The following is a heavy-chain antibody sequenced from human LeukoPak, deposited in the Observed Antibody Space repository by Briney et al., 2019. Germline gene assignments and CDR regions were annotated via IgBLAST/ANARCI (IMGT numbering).Heavy chain of an antibody. Sequence: GGSLRLSCAASGFTVSSNYMSWVRQAPGKGLEWVSVIYSGGSTYYADSVKGRFTISRHNSTNTQYLQMNSLRAEDTAVYYWARDLYGAPYVAAAGNLGYYYGMDVWGQGTAVTVSS. CDR1: GFTVSSNY. J-gene: IGHJ6*02. CDR3: ARDLYGAPYVAAAGNLGYYYGMDV. D-gene: IGHD6-13*01. CDR2: IYSGGST. V-gene: IGHV3-53*04.